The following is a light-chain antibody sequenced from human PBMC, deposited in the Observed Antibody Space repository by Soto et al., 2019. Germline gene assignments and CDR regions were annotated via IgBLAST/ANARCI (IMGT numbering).Light chain of an antibody. CDR3: QQRSNWPPYT. V-gene: IGKV3-11*01. Sequence: EIVLTQSPATLSLSPGERATLSCRASQCVSSYFALCQQKPGQAPRLLIYDASNRATVIPARFSGSGSGTDFTFAIISLKPAYIAVYYCQQRSNWPPYTFGQGTKLEIK. CDR2: DAS. J-gene: IGKJ2*01. CDR1: QCVSSY.